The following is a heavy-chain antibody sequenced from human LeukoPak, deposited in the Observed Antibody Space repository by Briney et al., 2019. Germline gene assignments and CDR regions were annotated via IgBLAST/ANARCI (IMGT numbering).Heavy chain of an antibody. CDR3: ASTTRIAALDV. V-gene: IGHV4-39*07. J-gene: IGHJ6*04. Sequence: SETLSLTCTVSGASVSGSPYYWGWIRQPPGKGLEWIGSIYSSGSTNYNPSLKSRVTISVDTSKNQFSLKLSSVTAADTAVYYCASTTRIAALDVWGKGTTVTVSS. D-gene: IGHD6-6*01. CDR2: IYSSGST. CDR1: GASVSGSPYY.